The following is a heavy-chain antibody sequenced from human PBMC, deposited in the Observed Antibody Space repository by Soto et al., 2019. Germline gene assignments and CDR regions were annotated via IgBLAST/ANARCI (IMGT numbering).Heavy chain of an antibody. Sequence: ASVKVSCKASGYTFTGYYMHWVRQAPGQGLEWMGWINPNSGGTNYAQKFQGRVTMTRDTSISTAYMELSRLRSDDTAVYYCARDPAYDFWSGYDNWFDPWGQGTLVTVSS. V-gene: IGHV1-2*02. J-gene: IGHJ5*02. D-gene: IGHD3-3*01. CDR1: GYTFTGYY. CDR2: INPNSGGT. CDR3: ARDPAYDFWSGYDNWFDP.